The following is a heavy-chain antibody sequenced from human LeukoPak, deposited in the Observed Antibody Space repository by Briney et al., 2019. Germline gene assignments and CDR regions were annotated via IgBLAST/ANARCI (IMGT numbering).Heavy chain of an antibody. D-gene: IGHD2-8*01. J-gene: IGHJ5*02. V-gene: IGHV1-69*04. Sequence: GSSVKVSCKASGGTFSSYAISWVRPAPGQGLEWMGRIIPILGIANYAQKFQGRVTITADKSTSTAYMELSSLRSEDTAVYYCARDPRGYCTNGVCRQLRVWFDPWGQGTLVTVSS. CDR3: ARDPRGYCTNGVCRQLRVWFDP. CDR2: IIPILGIA. CDR1: GGTFSSYA.